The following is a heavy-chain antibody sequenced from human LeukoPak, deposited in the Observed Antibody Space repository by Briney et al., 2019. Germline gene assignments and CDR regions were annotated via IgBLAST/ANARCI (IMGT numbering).Heavy chain of an antibody. J-gene: IGHJ5*02. Sequence: SVKVSFKASGGTFSSYAISWVRQAPGQGLEWMGRIIPIFGIANYAQKFQGRVTITADKSASTAYMELSSLRSEDTAVYYCARRRGGRGSSSFWFDPWGQGTLVTVSS. D-gene: IGHD6-6*01. CDR3: ARRRGGRGSSSFWFDP. V-gene: IGHV1-69*04. CDR2: IIPIFGIA. CDR1: GGTFSSYA.